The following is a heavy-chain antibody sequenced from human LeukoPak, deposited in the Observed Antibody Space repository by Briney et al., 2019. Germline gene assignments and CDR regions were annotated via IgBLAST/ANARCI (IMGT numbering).Heavy chain of an antibody. D-gene: IGHD3-10*01. Sequence: AGGSLRLSCAASGFTVSSNYMSWVRQTPGKGLEWVANIKQDGSEKYYVDSVKGRFTISGDNAKNSLYLQMNSLRVEDTAVYYCARDGAARGSGSYGDWGQGTLVTVSS. CDR2: IKQDGSEK. CDR1: GFTVSSNY. J-gene: IGHJ4*02. CDR3: ARDGAARGSGSYGD. V-gene: IGHV3-7*01.